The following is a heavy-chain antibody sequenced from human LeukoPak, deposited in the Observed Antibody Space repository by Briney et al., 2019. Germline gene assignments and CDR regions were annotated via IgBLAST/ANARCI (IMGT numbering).Heavy chain of an antibody. Sequence: GASVKVSCKASGYTFTGYYMHWVRQAPGQGLEWMGWINPNSGGTNYAQKFQGRVTMTRDTSISTAYMELSRLRSDDTAVYYCARETYCSDGSCYSCDYWGQGTLVTVSS. D-gene: IGHD2-15*01. V-gene: IGHV1-2*02. CDR2: INPNSGGT. CDR3: ARETYCSDGSCYSCDY. CDR1: GYTFTGYY. J-gene: IGHJ4*02.